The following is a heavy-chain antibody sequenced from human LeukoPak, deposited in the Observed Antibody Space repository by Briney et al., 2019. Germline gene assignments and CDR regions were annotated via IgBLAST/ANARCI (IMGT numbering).Heavy chain of an antibody. J-gene: IGHJ3*02. CDR1: GFTLCDYT. Sequence: GGSLRLSCTLSGFTLCDYTMSWVRQAPRKGLEWVGFIRSKAYGGTTEYAASVKGRFTISRDDSKSIAYLPMNSLKTEDTAVYYCTRAPYSSSGAFDIWGQGTMVTVSS. CDR2: IRSKAYGGTT. V-gene: IGHV3-49*04. D-gene: IGHD6-13*01. CDR3: TRAPYSSSGAFDI.